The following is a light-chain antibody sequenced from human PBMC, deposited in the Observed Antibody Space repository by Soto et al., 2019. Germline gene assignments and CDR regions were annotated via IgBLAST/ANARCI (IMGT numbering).Light chain of an antibody. V-gene: IGLV2-14*01. CDR3: ASYGSGATYV. CDR1: SSDVGGYNY. CDR2: EVS. J-gene: IGLJ1*01. Sequence: QSALTQPASVSGSPGQSITISCTGTSSDVGGYNYVSWYQLHPGKAPKLMIHEVSERPSGVSNRFSGSKSGNTASLTISGLQAEDEADYYCASYGSGATYVFXGGTKVTVL.